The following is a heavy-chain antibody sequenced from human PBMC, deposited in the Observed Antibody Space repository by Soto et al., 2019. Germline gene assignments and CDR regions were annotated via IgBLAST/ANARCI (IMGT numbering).Heavy chain of an antibody. CDR1: GFTFSSYA. J-gene: IGHJ4*02. CDR2: ISSNGGST. D-gene: IGHD2-2*01. Sequence: PGGSLRLSCSASGFTFSSYAMHWVRQAPGKGLEYVSAISSNGGSTYYADSVKGRFTISRDNSKNTLYLQMSSLRAEDTAVYYCVKGGCSSTSCYSFDYWGQGTLVTVSS. V-gene: IGHV3-64D*06. CDR3: VKGGCSSTSCYSFDY.